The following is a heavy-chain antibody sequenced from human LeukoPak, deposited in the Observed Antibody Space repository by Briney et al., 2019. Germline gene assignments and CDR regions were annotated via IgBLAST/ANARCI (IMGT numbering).Heavy chain of an antibody. Sequence: TGGSLRLSCAASGFTFSSYGMNWVRQAPGKGRERVSGISGSGGSTFYVDSVKGRFTISRDNSENTLYLQMNSLRAEDTAVYYCAKKGQQLVPGNYFDYWGQGTLVTVSS. CDR3: AKKGQQLVPGNYFDY. D-gene: IGHD6-13*01. J-gene: IGHJ4*02. V-gene: IGHV3-23*01. CDR2: ISGSGGST. CDR1: GFTFSSYG.